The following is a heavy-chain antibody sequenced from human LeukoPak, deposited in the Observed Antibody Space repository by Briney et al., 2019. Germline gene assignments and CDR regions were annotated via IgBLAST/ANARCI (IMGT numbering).Heavy chain of an antibody. CDR1: GFTFSSYD. Sequence: GGSLRLSCAASGFTFSSYDMHWVRQATGKGLEWVSAIGSAGDTYYPGSVKGRFTISREDAKNSLYLQMTSLGAEDTAVYYCARATYGAGFYYYAMDVWGQGTTVTVSS. D-gene: IGHD4-17*01. CDR2: IGSAGDT. CDR3: ARATYGAGFYYYAMDV. V-gene: IGHV3-13*04. J-gene: IGHJ6*02.